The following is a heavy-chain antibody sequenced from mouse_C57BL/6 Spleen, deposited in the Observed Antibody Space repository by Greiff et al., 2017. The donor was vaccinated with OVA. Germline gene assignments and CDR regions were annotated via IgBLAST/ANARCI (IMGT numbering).Heavy chain of an antibody. CDR1: GYAFSSYW. J-gene: IGHJ2*01. V-gene: IGHV1-80*01. CDR3: ARRWDVNFDY. CDR2: IYPGDGDT. Sequence: QVTLKVSGAELVKPGASVKISCKASGYAFSSYWMNWVKQRPGKGLEWIGQIYPGDGDTNYNGKFKGKATLTADKSSSTAYMQLSSLTSEDSAVYFCARRWDVNFDYWGQGTTLTVSS. D-gene: IGHD4-1*01.